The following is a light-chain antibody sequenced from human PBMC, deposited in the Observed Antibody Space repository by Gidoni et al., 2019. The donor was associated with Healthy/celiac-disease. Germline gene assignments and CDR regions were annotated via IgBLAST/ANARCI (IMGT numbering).Light chain of an antibody. J-gene: IGKJ4*01. V-gene: IGKV3-11*01. CDR2: DAS. Sequence: EIVFTQSPATLSLSPGERATLSCRASQSVSSYLAWYQQKPGQAPRLLIYDASNRATGIPARFSGSGSGTDFTLTISSLESEDFAVYYCQQRSNWPTFGGGTKVEIK. CDR1: QSVSSY. CDR3: QQRSNWPT.